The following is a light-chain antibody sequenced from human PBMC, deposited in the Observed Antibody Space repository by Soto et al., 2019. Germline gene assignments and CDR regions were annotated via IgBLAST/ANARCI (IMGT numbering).Light chain of an antibody. J-gene: IGKJ1*01. V-gene: IGKV2-28*01. CDR3: MQALQSPRT. CDR1: QSLLHSDGYNC. CDR2: LGS. Sequence: DIVMTQSPLSLPVTPGEPASISSRSSQSLLHSDGYNCLDWYLQKPGQSPQLLIYLGSNRASGVPDWFSGSGSGTEFTLEISRVEPKDVGVYYCMQALQSPRTVGQGTKVDIK.